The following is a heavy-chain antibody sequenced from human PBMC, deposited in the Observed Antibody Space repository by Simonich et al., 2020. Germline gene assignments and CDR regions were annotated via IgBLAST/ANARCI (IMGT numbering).Heavy chain of an antibody. Sequence: QVQLQQWGAGLLKPSETLSLTCAVYGGSFSGSYWSWIRQPPGKGLEWIGENNHSGSTNYNPSLKSRVTISVDTSKNQVSLKLSSVTAADTAVYYCARHLQLGPFDYWGQGTLVTVSS. V-gene: IGHV4-34*01. CDR3: ARHLQLGPFDY. CDR2: NNHSGST. CDR1: GGSFSGSY. J-gene: IGHJ4*02. D-gene: IGHD1-1*01.